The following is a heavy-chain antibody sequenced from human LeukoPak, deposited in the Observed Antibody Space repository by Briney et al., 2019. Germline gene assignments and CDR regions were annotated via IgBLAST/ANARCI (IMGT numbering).Heavy chain of an antibody. CDR3: ARDVSTYYYDSSGYYYDY. CDR2: IYYSGST. D-gene: IGHD3-22*01. J-gene: IGHJ4*02. V-gene: IGHV4-31*03. CDR1: GGSISSGGYY. Sequence: SETLSLTCTVSGGSISSGGYYWSWIRQHPGKGLEWIGYIYYSGSTYYNPSLKSRVTISVDTSKNQFSLKLSSVTAADTAVYYCARDVSTYYYDSSGYYYDYWGQGTLVTVSS.